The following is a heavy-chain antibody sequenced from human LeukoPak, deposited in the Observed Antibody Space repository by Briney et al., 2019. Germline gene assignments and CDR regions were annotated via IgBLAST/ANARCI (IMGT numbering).Heavy chain of an antibody. CDR1: GFTFSSYW. CDR3: GYSYGYGLGDY. Sequence: QPGGSLRLSCVASGFTFSSYWMNWVRQAPGKGLEWVANIKEDGSEKYYVDSVKGRFTISRDNAKNSLYLQMNSLRAEDTAVYYCGYSYGYGLGDYWGQGTLVTVSS. D-gene: IGHD5-18*01. CDR2: IKEDGSEK. J-gene: IGHJ4*02. V-gene: IGHV3-7*03.